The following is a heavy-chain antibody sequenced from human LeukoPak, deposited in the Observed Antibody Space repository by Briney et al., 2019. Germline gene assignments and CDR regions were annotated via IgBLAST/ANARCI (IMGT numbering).Heavy chain of an antibody. CDR3: VRGFRGFNYGRGGKNWFDS. V-gene: IGHV4-34*01. CDR2: INHSGGT. CDR1: GGSFSGYY. J-gene: IGHJ5*01. D-gene: IGHD5-18*01. Sequence: SETLSLTCAVYGGSFSGYYWTWIRQSPGMGLEWLGEINHSGGTYYNPSLQSRTTMSVDTSKNQFSLRMTSVTAADTAVYYCVRGFRGFNYGRGGKNWFDSWGQGTLVTVSS.